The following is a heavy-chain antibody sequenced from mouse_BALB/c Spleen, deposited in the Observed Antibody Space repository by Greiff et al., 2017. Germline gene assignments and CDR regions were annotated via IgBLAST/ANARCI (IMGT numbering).Heavy chain of an antibody. V-gene: IGHV5-6*01. CDR1: GFTFSSYG. D-gene: IGHD2-2*01. J-gene: IGHJ1*01. CDR2: ISSGGSYT. CDR3: ARLWGYDERRYFDV. Sequence: EVHLVESGGDLVKPGGSLKLSCAASGFTFSSYGMSWVRQTPDKRLEWVATISSGGSYTYYPDSVKGRFTISRDNAKNTLYLQMSSLKSEDTAMYYCARLWGYDERRYFDVWGAGTTVTVSS.